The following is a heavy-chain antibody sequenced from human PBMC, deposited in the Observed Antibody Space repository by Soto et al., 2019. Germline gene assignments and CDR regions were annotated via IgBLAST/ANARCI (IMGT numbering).Heavy chain of an antibody. CDR2: IYYSGNT. CDR3: ARTWIGSPFDF. Sequence: SETLSLTCTVSGASLGRDDYYWSWIRQQPGKGLEWIGYIYYSGNTNYNPSLKSRLTISVDTSKNQFSLQLRSVTAADTAVYYCARTWIGSPFDFWGQGSLVTVSS. J-gene: IGHJ4*02. V-gene: IGHV4-31*03. CDR1: GASLGRDDYY. D-gene: IGHD5-12*01.